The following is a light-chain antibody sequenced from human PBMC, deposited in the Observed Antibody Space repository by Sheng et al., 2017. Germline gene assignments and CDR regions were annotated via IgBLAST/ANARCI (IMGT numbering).Light chain of an antibody. CDR1: SGSIASNY. CDR3: QSYDSSNQGV. Sequence: NFMLTQPHSVSESPGKTVTISCTRSSGSIASNYVQWYQQRPGSSHTTVIYEDNQRPSGVPDRFSGSIDSSSNSASLTISGLKTEDEADYYCQSYDSSNQGVFGGGTKLTVL. V-gene: IGLV6-57*01. CDR2: EDN. J-gene: IGLJ3*02.